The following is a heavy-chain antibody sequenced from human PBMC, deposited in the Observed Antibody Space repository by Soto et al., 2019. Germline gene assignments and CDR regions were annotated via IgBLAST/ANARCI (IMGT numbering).Heavy chain of an antibody. CDR1: GGTFSSYA. V-gene: IGHV1-69*01. CDR2: IIPIFGTA. J-gene: IGHJ6*02. D-gene: IGHD5-12*01. CDR3: ARYSGYDLKYYYYYYGMDV. Sequence: QVQLVQSGAEVKKPGSSVKVSCTASGGTFSSYAISWVRQAPGQGLEWMGGIIPIFGTANYAQKFQGRVTITADESTSTAYMELSSLRSEDTAVYYCARYSGYDLKYYYYYYGMDVWGQGTTVTVSS.